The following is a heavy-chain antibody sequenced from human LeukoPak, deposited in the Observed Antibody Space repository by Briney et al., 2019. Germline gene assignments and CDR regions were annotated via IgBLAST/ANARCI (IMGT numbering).Heavy chain of an antibody. Sequence: SETLSLTCTVSGGSISSSSYYWGWIRQPPGKGLEWIGSIYYSGSTYYNPSLKSRVTISVDTSKNQFSLKLSSVTAADTAVYYCARHDRRAVVTSPLPPWGQGTLVTVSS. J-gene: IGHJ5*02. D-gene: IGHD4-23*01. V-gene: IGHV4-39*01. CDR3: ARHDRRAVVTSPLPP. CDR2: IYYSGST. CDR1: GGSISSSSYY.